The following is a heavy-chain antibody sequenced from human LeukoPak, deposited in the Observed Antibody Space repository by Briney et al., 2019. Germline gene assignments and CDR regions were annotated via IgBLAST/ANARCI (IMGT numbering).Heavy chain of an antibody. V-gene: IGHV3-9*01. CDR3: ARRGLPDV. CDR1: GFIFDDHG. D-gene: IGHD2-15*01. CDR2: ISWSSGII. J-gene: IGHJ6*04. Sequence: GGSLRLSCAASGFIFDDHGMHWVRQAPGKGLEWVSGISWSSGIIGYADSVKGRFTIPRDNAKNSLYLQMNSLRVEDTAVYYCARRGLPDVWGKGTTVTVSS.